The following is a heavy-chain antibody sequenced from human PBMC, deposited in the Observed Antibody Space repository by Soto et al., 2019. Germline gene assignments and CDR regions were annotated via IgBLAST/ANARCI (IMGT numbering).Heavy chain of an antibody. CDR2: ISRTSSTI. Sequence: GSLRLSCAASGFPFSSYSMNWVRQAPGKGLEWVSYISRTSSTIYYADSVKGRFTISRDNAKNSLSLQMNSLRAEDTAVYYCARDRDYAFDIWGQGTMVTVS. J-gene: IGHJ3*02. V-gene: IGHV3-48*01. CDR1: GFPFSSYS. CDR3: ARDRDYAFDI.